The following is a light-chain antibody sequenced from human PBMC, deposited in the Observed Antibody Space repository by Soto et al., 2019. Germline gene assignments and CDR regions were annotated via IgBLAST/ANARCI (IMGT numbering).Light chain of an antibody. CDR1: SGHSSYA. Sequence: QLVLTQSPSASASLGASVKLTCTLSSGHSSYAIAWHQQQPEKGPRYLMKLNSDGSHSKGDGIPDRFSGSSSGAERYLTISSPQSEDEADYYCQTWGTGPHRVFGGGTKVTVL. CDR3: QTWGTGPHRV. V-gene: IGLV4-69*01. J-gene: IGLJ3*02. CDR2: LNSDGSH.